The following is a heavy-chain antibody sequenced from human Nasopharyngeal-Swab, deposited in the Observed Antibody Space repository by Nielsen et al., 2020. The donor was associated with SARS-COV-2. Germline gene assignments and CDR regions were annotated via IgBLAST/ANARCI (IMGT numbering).Heavy chain of an antibody. CDR1: GGSISSSSYY. D-gene: IGHD6-13*01. CDR3: ARGGNSNRRRWFDP. Sequence: SETLSLTCTVSGGSISSSSYYWGWIRQPPGKGLEWIGSTYYSGSTYYNPSLKSRVTISVDTSKNQFSLKLSSVTAADTAVYYCARGGNSNRRRWFDPWGQGTLVTVSS. J-gene: IGHJ5*02. V-gene: IGHV4-39*07. CDR2: TYYSGST.